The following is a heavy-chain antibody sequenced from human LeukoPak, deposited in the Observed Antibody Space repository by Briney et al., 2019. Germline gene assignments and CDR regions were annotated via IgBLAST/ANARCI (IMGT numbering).Heavy chain of an antibody. Sequence: ASVKVSCKASGYTFTSYAMHWVRQAPGQRLEWMGWINAGNGNTKYSQKFQGRVTITRDTSASTAYMELSSLRSEDTAVYYCARAKYSSGRYDHSIWVYWGQGTLVTVSS. J-gene: IGHJ4*02. D-gene: IGHD6-19*01. CDR3: ARAKYSSGRYDHSIWVY. V-gene: IGHV1-3*01. CDR1: GYTFTSYA. CDR2: INAGNGNT.